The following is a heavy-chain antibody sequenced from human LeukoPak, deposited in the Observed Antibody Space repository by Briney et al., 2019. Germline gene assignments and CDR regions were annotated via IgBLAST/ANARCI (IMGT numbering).Heavy chain of an antibody. CDR3: ARDFKAVARWDFDY. D-gene: IGHD6-19*01. CDR2: IKQDGSEK. J-gene: IGHJ4*02. Sequence: PGGSLRLSCAASGFTFSSYWMSWVRQAPGKGLEWVANIKQDGSEKYYVDSVKGRFTISRDNAKNSLYLQMNSLRAEDTAGYYCARDFKAVARWDFDYWGQGTLVTVSS. CDR1: GFTFSSYW. V-gene: IGHV3-7*01.